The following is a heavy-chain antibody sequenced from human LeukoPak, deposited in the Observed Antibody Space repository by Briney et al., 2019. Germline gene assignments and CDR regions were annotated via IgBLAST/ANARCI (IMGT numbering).Heavy chain of an antibody. D-gene: IGHD5-18*01. Sequence: TGGSLRLSCAASGFTFSSYWMSWVRQAPGKGLEWVANIKQDGSEKYYVDSVKGRFTISRDNAKNSLYLQMNSLRAEDTAVYYCARDRSRGYSYGYVHYYYMDVWGKGTTVTISS. CDR2: IKQDGSEK. V-gene: IGHV3-7*01. J-gene: IGHJ6*03. CDR1: GFTFSSYW. CDR3: ARDRSRGYSYGYVHYYYMDV.